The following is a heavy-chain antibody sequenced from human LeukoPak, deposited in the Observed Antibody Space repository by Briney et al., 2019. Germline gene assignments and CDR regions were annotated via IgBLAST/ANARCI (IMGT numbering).Heavy chain of an antibody. CDR3: ARDRFSSAWYHQGPPDY. V-gene: IGHV3-66*01. D-gene: IGHD6-19*01. Sequence: GGSLRLSCAASRFTVSSNYMTWVRQAAGKGLEWVSVIYSGGSTYYADSVKGRFTISRDNSKNTLYLQMNSLRAEDTAVYFCARDRFSSAWYHQGPPDYWGQGTLVTVSS. CDR2: IYSGGST. J-gene: IGHJ4*02. CDR1: RFTVSSNY.